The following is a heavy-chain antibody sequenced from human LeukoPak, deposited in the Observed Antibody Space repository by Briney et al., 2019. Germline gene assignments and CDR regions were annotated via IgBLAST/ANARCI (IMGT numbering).Heavy chain of an antibody. V-gene: IGHV3-23*01. Sequence: GGSLRLSCAASGFSFSTYAMNLVRQAPGKGLEWVSAVSGSGGSTYYADSVKGRFTISRDNSKNTLYLQMSSLRAEDTAVYYCAKDDVPSNWGTLGLFDYWGQGALVTVSS. D-gene: IGHD7-27*01. CDR1: GFSFSTYA. CDR2: VSGSGGST. CDR3: AKDDVPSNWGTLGLFDY. J-gene: IGHJ4*02.